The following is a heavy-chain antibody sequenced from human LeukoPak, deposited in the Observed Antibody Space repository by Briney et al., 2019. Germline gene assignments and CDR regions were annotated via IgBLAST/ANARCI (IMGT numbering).Heavy chain of an antibody. V-gene: IGHV4-34*01. Sequence: SETLSLTCAVYGGSFSGYYWSWIRQPPGKGLDWIGEINHSGSTNYNPSLKSRVTISVDTSKNQFSLKLSSVTAADTAVYYCAREMATIKGFDYWGQGTLVTVSS. CDR2: INHSGST. CDR1: GGSFSGYY. D-gene: IGHD5-24*01. CDR3: AREMATIKGFDY. J-gene: IGHJ4*02.